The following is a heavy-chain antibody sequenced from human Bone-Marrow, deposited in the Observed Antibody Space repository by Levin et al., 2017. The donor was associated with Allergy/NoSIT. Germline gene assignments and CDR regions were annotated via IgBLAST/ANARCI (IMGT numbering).Heavy chain of an antibody. V-gene: IGHV3-11*01. D-gene: IGHD1-7*01. J-gene: IGHJ6*02. CDR2: IIGTGSVV. CDR1: GFTFSDYY. CDR3: ARSGTLFYQFGLDV. Sequence: GGSLRLSCEASGFTFSDYYMSWVRQVPGKGLEWISTIIGTGSVVYSADSVKGRFSVSRDNTKGSVYLQMNNLRVEDAAVYYCARSGTLFYQFGLDVWGQGTTVSVSS.